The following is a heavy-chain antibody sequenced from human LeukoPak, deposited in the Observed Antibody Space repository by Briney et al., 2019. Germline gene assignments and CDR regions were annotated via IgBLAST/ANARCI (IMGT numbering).Heavy chain of an antibody. CDR3: AKSNGYGLVDI. CDR1: GYSISSGFY. Sequence: PSETLSLTCTVSGYSISSGFYWGWIRQPPGKGLEWIGSMYYSGTTYYSPSLRSRVTISLDTSRNQFSLKLNSVTAADTAVYYCAKSNGYGLVDIWGQGTMVTVSS. D-gene: IGHD3-10*01. V-gene: IGHV4-38-2*02. J-gene: IGHJ3*02. CDR2: MYYSGTT.